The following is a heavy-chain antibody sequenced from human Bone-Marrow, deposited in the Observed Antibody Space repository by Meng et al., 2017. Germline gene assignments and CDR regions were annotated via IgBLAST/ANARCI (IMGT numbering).Heavy chain of an antibody. CDR2: IYHSGTA. CDR1: GGSISSDNYP. CDR3: ARGDGYNRYFDY. D-gene: IGHD5-24*01. J-gene: IGHJ4*02. Sequence: QLKLQDSVSGLVKPSQTLSRTCAVSGGSISSDNYPWSWIRQPPGKGLESIGYIYHSGTAYYNPSLESRVTISVDRSKNQFSLKLSSVTAADTAVYYCARGDGYNRYFDYWGQGTLVTVSS. V-gene: IGHV4-30-2*01.